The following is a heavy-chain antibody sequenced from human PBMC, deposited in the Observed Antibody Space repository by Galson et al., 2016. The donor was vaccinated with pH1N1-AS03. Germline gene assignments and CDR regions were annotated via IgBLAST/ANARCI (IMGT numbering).Heavy chain of an antibody. J-gene: IGHJ4*02. CDR1: GLSLSGLS. V-gene: IGHV1-24*01. CDR2: FDREDGEA. CDR3: ATDYDY. Sequence: SVKVSCKVYGLSLSGLSMHWVRQAPGKGLELMGNFDREDGEAIYAQKFQGRLTVTEDRSTDTAYMELSSLRPEDTATYYCATDYDYWGQGTLVTVSS.